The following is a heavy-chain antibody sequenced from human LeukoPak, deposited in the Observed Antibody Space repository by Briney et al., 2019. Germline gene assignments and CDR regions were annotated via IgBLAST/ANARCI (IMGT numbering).Heavy chain of an antibody. J-gene: IGHJ4*02. CDR2: IIPIFGTA. V-gene: IGHV1-69*13. CDR3: ARETSGLLDLFDY. CDR1: GGTFSSYA. D-gene: IGHD3-3*01. Sequence: GASVKVSCKASGGTFSSYAISWVRQAPGQGLEWMGGIIPIFGTANYAQKFQGRVTITADESTSTAYMGLSSLRSEDTAVYYCARETSGLLDLFDYWGQGTLVTVSS.